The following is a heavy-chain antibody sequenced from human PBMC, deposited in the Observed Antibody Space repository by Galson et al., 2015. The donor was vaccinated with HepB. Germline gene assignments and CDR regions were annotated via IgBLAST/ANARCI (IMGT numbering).Heavy chain of an antibody. J-gene: IGHJ4*02. Sequence: SVKVSCKASGGTFSSYAISWVRQAPGQGLEWMGRIIPILGIANYAQKFQGRVTITADKSTSTAYMELSSLRSEDTAVYYCARGIDYYDSSGHAIDYWGQGTLVTVSS. D-gene: IGHD3-22*01. CDR1: GGTFSSYA. CDR2: IIPILGIA. V-gene: IGHV1-69*04. CDR3: ARGIDYYDSSGHAIDY.